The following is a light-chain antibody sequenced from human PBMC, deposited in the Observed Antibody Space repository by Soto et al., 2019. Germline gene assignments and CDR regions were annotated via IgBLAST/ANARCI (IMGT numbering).Light chain of an antibody. Sequence: ERVMTQSPATLSVSPGERATLSCRASQSVSSNLAWYQQKPGQAPRLLIYGASTRATGIPARFSGSGPGTEFTLTISSLQSEDFAIYYCQQYNNWPPITFGQGTRLEIK. J-gene: IGKJ5*01. V-gene: IGKV3-15*01. CDR2: GAS. CDR3: QQYNNWPPIT. CDR1: QSVSSN.